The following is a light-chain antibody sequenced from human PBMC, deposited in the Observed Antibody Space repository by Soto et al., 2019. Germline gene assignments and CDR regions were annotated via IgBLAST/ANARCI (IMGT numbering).Light chain of an antibody. CDR2: EGS. J-gene: IGLJ1*01. CDR3: CSYAGSSTFV. CDR1: SSDVGSYNL. Sequence: QSVLTQPASVSGSPVQSITISCTGTSSDVGSYNLVSWYQQHPGKAPKLMIYEGSKRPSGVSNRFSGSKSGNTASLTISGLQAEHEPDYYCCSYAGSSTFVFGTGTKVTVL. V-gene: IGLV2-23*03.